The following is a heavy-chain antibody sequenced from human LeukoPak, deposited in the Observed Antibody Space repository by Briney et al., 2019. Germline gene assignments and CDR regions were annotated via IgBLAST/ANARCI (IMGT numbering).Heavy chain of an antibody. D-gene: IGHD3-10*02. V-gene: IGHV3-30*18. CDR2: ISYDGSNK. J-gene: IGHJ6*04. CDR3: AELGITMIGGV. Sequence: PGGSLRLSCAASGFTFSGYGMHWVRQAPGKGLEWVAVISYDGSNKYYADSVKGRFTISRDNSKNTLYLQMNSLRAEDTAVYYCAELGITMIGGVWGKGTTVTVSS. CDR1: GFTFSGYG.